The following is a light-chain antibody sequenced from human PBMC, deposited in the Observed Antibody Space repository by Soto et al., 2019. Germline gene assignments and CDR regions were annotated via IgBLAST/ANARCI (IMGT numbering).Light chain of an antibody. J-gene: IGLJ1*01. V-gene: IGLV2-23*01. Sequence: QSALTQPASVSGSPGQSITISCTGTSSDVGTYNLVSWYQQYPGKAPKVMIYEGSKRPSGVSNRFSGSKSGNSASLTISGLQAEDEADYYCCSFAGSSSYVFGTGTKVTVL. CDR2: EGS. CDR3: CSFAGSSSYV. CDR1: SSDVGTYNL.